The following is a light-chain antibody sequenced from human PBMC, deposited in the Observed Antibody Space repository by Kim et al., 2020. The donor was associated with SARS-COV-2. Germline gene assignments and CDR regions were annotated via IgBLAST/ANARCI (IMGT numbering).Light chain of an antibody. CDR3: QAWDSSTANYV. CDR1: KLGDKY. V-gene: IGLV3-1*01. CDR2: QDS. J-gene: IGLJ1*01. Sequence: SPGQTASITCSGDKLGDKYACWYQQKPGQSPVLVIYQDSKRPSGIPERFSGSNAGNTDTLTISGTQAMDEADYYCQAWDSSTANYVFGTGTKVTVL.